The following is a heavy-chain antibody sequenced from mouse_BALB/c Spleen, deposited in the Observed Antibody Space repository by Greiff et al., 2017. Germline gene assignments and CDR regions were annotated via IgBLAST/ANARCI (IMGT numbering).Heavy chain of an antibody. D-gene: IGHD2-14*01. CDR2: IDPYNGGT. CDR1: GYAFTSYN. CDR3: ARGDYRYDKGY. Sequence: VQLQQSGPELVKPGASVKVSCKASGYAFTSYNMYWVKQSHGKSLEWIGYIDPYNGGTSSNQKFKGKATLTVDKSSSTAYMHLNSLTSEDSAVYYCARGDYRYDKGYWGQGTTLTVSS. V-gene: IGHV1S135*01. J-gene: IGHJ2*01.